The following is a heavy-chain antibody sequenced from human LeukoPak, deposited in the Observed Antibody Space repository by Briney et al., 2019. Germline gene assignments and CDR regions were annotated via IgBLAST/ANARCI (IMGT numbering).Heavy chain of an antibody. J-gene: IGHJ4*02. CDR2: INPHSGDT. CDR1: GYTLTGYY. V-gene: IGHV1-2*02. Sequence: GASVKVSCKASGYTLTGYYMNWVRQAPRQGLEWMGWINPHSGDTNYAQKFQGRVTMTRDTSISTAYMELSTLRSDDTALYYCARDLRGRQLERPIDYWGQGTLVTVSS. CDR3: ARDLRGRQLERPIDY. D-gene: IGHD1-1*01.